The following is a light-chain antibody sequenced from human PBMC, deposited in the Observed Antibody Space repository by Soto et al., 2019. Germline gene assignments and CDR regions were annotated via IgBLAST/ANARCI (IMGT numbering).Light chain of an antibody. CDR2: KVS. CDR3: VQGRHCAT. CDR1: RSLVYSDGNTY. Sequence: VVMTQSPLSLAVTLGQPASISCRSSRSLVYSDGNTYLNWLQQRPGQSPRRLVYKVSNRDSGVPDRFRGSGSGADFTLNISRVEAEDVGVYYCVQGRHCATFGQGTKLEIK. V-gene: IGKV2-30*01. J-gene: IGKJ2*01.